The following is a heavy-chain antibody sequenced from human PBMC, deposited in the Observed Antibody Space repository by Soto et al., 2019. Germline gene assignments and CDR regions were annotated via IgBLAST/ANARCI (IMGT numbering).Heavy chain of an antibody. V-gene: IGHV1-69*01. CDR3: ARGGDSSPQNYYYYGMDV. CDR2: IIPIFGTA. D-gene: IGHD6-13*01. CDR1: GGTFSSYA. Sequence: QVQLVQSGAEVKKPGSSVKVSCKASGGTFSSYAISWVRQAPGQGLEWMGGIIPIFGTANYAQKFQGRVTITADESTSTAYMELSSLRSEDTAVYYCARGGDSSPQNYYYYGMDVWGQGTTVTVSS. J-gene: IGHJ6*02.